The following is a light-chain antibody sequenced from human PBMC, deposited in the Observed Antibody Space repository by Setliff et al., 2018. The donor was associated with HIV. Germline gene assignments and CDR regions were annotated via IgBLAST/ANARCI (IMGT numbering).Light chain of an antibody. J-gene: IGLJ1*01. Sequence: QSVLTQPPSVSGAPGQRVTISCTGSSSNIGAGYEVHWYQQLPGTAPKLLIYDNSNRPSGVPDRFSGSKSGTSASLAITGLQAEDEADYYCQSYDSSLSGSRAFGTGTKVTVL. CDR1: SSNIGAGYE. V-gene: IGLV1-40*01. CDR2: DNS. CDR3: QSYDSSLSGSRA.